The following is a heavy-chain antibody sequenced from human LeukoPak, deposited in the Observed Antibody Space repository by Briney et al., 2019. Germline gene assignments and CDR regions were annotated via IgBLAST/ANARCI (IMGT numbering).Heavy chain of an antibody. CDR2: IIPIFGTA. J-gene: IGHJ4*02. D-gene: IGHD3-22*01. CDR1: GGTFSSYA. V-gene: IGHV1-69*13. CDR3: AGSDGANYYDTSGLFDY. Sequence: ASVKVSCKASGGTFSSYAISWVRQAPGQGLEWMGGIIPIFGTANYAQKFQGRVTITADESTSTAYMELSSLRSEDTAVYYCAGSDGANYYDTSGLFDYWGQGTPVTVSS.